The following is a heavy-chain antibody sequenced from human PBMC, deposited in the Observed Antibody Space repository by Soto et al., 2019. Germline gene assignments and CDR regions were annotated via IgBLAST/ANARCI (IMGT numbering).Heavy chain of an antibody. CDR3: AKGRSSGWYNWFDP. CDR1: GFTFSSYA. CDR2: ISGSGGST. J-gene: IGHJ5*02. V-gene: IGHV3-23*01. D-gene: IGHD6-19*01. Sequence: GGSLRLSCAASGFTFSSYAMSWVRQAPGKGLEWVSAISGSGGSTYYADSVKGRFTISRDNSKNTLYLKMNSLRAEDTAVYYCAKGRSSGWYNWFDPWGQGTLVTVSS.